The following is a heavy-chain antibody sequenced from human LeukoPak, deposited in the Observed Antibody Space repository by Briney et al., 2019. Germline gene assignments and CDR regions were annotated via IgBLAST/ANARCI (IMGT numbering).Heavy chain of an antibody. CDR1: GGSISSGSYC. CDR2: IHTSGNT. Sequence: PSETLSLTCTVSGGSISSGSYCWSWIRQPAGKGLEWIGHIHTSGNTNYKPSLKSRVTISIDTSKNQFSLKLSSVTAADTAVYYCARDRGTWNDDGFDYWGQGTLVTVSS. CDR3: ARDRGTWNDDGFDY. J-gene: IGHJ4*02. V-gene: IGHV4-61*09. D-gene: IGHD1-1*01.